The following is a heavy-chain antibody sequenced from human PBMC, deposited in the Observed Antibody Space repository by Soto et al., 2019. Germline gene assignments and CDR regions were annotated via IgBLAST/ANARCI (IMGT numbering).Heavy chain of an antibody. Sequence: PGESLKISCQASGYTFSQYWIAWVRQMPGKGLEYVGIVYPGDSDTRYSPSFQGQVTISVDTSTSTAYMQWNSLKASDSAMYYCARRLKDDSGSSPYDSAIDGWGRGTTVTVSS. CDR3: ARRLKDDSGSSPYDSAIDG. V-gene: IGHV5-51*01. CDR1: GYTFSQYW. J-gene: IGHJ6*02. D-gene: IGHD3-3*01. CDR2: VYPGDSDT.